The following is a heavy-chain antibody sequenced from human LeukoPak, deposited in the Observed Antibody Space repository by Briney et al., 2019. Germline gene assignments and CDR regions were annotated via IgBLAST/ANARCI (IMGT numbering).Heavy chain of an antibody. V-gene: IGHV3-73*01. J-gene: IGHJ6*02. CDR3: RSTVTTNSYYYGMDV. CDR1: GFTFSGSA. D-gene: IGHD4-17*01. CDR2: IRSKANSYAT. Sequence: GGSLRLSCAASGFTFSGSAMHGVRQASGKGLEWVGRIRSKANSYATAYAASVKGGFTISRDDSKNTAYLQMNSLKTEDTAVYYCRSTVTTNSYYYGMDVWGQGTTVTVSS.